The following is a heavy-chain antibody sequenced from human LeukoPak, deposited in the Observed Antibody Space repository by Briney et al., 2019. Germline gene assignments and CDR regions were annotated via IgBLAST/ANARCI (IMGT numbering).Heavy chain of an antibody. CDR1: GYTFTGYY. D-gene: IGHD4-17*01. Sequence: EASVKVSCKASGYTFTGYYMHWVRQAPGQGLVWMGRINPNSGGTNYAQKFQGRVTMSRDTSISTAYMELSRLRSDDTAVYYCARDHHGDYVVPFDPWGQGTLVTVSS. CDR3: ARDHHGDYVVPFDP. V-gene: IGHV1-2*06. J-gene: IGHJ5*02. CDR2: INPNSGGT.